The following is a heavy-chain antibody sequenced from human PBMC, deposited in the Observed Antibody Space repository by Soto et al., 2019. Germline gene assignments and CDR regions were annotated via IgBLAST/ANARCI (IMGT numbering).Heavy chain of an antibody. CDR2: THDSGST. CDR1: GGSISSDY. CDR3: ARHSYCSSICWFAP. Sequence: PSETLPLPYTVSGGSISSDYWSWIRPSPGKGLEWIGYTHDSGSTNYNPSLKSRVTMSVDTSKNQFSLKLSSVTAADTVVYYCARHSYCSSICWFAPCGQGILVTVS. J-gene: IGHJ5*02. V-gene: IGHV4-59*08. D-gene: IGHD2-2*01.